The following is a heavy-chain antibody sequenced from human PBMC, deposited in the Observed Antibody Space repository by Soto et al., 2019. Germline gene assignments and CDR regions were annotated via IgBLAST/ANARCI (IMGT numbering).Heavy chain of an antibody. J-gene: IGHJ4*02. D-gene: IGHD5-12*01. V-gene: IGHV3-23*01. Sequence: EVQLLESGGGLVQPGGSLRLSCVVSGVTRSHAMYWVRQAPGQGLEWVAGISGGGYTAYYPDSVRGRFTISRDNSKNTVYLQIDNLRDDDTAVYYCAKARGVATIKSNFDYWGQGTLVTVSS. CDR3: AKARGVATIKSNFDY. CDR2: ISGGGYTA. CDR1: GVTRSHA.